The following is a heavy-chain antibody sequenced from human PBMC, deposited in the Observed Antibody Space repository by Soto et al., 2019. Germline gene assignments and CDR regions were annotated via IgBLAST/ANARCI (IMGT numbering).Heavy chain of an antibody. CDR3: AREGSSIFGVVTPHWFDP. CDR1: GGTFSSYA. CDR2: IIPIFGTA. J-gene: IGHJ5*02. D-gene: IGHD3-3*02. Sequence: SVKVSCKASGGTFSSYAISWVRQAPGQGLEWMGGIIPIFGTANYAQKFQGRVTITADKSTSTAYMELSSLRSEDTAVYYCAREGSSIFGVVTPHWFDPWGQGTLVT. V-gene: IGHV1-69*06.